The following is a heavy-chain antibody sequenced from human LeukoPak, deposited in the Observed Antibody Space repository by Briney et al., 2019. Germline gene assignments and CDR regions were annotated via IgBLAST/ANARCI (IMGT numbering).Heavy chain of an antibody. CDR2: IIPIFGTA. Sequence: SVKVSCKASGGTFSSYAISWVRQAPGQGLEWMGGIIPIFGTANYAQKFQGRVTITADESTSTAYMELSSLRSEDTAVYYCAGSIVVVVAAGAYYYYGMDVWGKGTTVTVSS. V-gene: IGHV1-69*01. D-gene: IGHD2-15*01. CDR1: GGTFSSYA. CDR3: AGSIVVVVAAGAYYYYGMDV. J-gene: IGHJ6*04.